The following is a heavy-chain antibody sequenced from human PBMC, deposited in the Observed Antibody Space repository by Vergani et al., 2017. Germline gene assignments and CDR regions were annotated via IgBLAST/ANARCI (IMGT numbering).Heavy chain of an antibody. CDR2: IRYDGSNK. CDR3: AKERVQGAIHYYFDY. V-gene: IGHV3-30*02. D-gene: IGHD2-2*01. Sequence: QVQLVESGGGVVQPGGSLRLSCAASGFTFSSYGMHWVRQAPGKGLEWVAFIRYDGSNKYYADSVKGRFTISRDNSKNTLYLQMNSLRAEDTAVYYCAKERVQGAIHYYFDYWGQGTLVTVSS. CDR1: GFTFSSYG. J-gene: IGHJ4*02.